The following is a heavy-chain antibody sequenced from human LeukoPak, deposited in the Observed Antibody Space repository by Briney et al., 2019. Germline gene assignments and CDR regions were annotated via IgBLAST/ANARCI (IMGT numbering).Heavy chain of an antibody. D-gene: IGHD6-19*01. CDR2: IHSDGSDT. V-gene: IGHV3-74*01. J-gene: IGHJ3*02. CDR1: GFIFSSYW. Sequence: GGSLRLSCAASGFIFSSYWMHWVRQAPGKGLVWVSRIHSDGSDTTYADSVKGRFTISRDNAKNTLYPQMNSLRAEDTAVYYCAREGNSGWRDDGFDIWGQGTMVTVSS. CDR3: AREGNSGWRDDGFDI.